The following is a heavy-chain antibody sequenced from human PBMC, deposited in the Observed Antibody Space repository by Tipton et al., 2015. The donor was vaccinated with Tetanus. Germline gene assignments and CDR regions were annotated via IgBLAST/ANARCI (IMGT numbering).Heavy chain of an antibody. Sequence: GSLRLSCAASGFTLGNYAMSWVRQAPGKGLEWVSSIRNRGDATYYADSVKGRFTISRDSSESTLYLQMNSLRPEDTAVYFCAKDYSSSSWTWSRRSFDLWGRGTLVAVSS. V-gene: IGHV3-23*01. CDR1: GFTLGNYA. D-gene: IGHD6-6*01. CDR2: IRNRGDAT. J-gene: IGHJ2*01. CDR3: AKDYSSSSWTWSRRSFDL.